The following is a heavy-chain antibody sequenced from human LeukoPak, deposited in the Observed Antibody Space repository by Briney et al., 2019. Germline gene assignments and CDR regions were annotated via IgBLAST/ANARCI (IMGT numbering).Heavy chain of an antibody. J-gene: IGHJ6*02. CDR2: IWYGGSNK. CDR1: GFTFSSYG. D-gene: IGHD6-19*01. Sequence: PGRSLRLSCAASGFTFSSYGMHWVRQAPGKGLEWVAVIWYGGSNKYYADSVKGRFTISRDNSKNTLYLQMNSLRAEDTAVYYCAREVAVAGLYYYYYGMDVWGQGTTVTVSS. V-gene: IGHV3-33*01. CDR3: AREVAVAGLYYYYYGMDV.